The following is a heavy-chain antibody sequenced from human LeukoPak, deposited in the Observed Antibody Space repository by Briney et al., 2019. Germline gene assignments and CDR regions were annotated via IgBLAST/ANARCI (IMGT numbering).Heavy chain of an antibody. Sequence: PGLSLTLSCAASGFTFSSYAMHWVGQPPAKGLEWVAVISYDGSNKYYADPEKRRFTISRDNSKITLYLQMTSLRAEDTAVYCCGQDPWGWLGFYFDYWGRGTVVTVSS. D-gene: IGHD6-19*01. J-gene: IGHJ4*02. CDR3: GQDPWGWLGFYFDY. V-gene: IGHV3-30*04. CDR1: GFTFSSYA. CDR2: ISYDGSNK.